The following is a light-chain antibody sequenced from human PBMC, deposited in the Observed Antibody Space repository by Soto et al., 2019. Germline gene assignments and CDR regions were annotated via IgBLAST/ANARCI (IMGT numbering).Light chain of an antibody. CDR3: LKDYSYPRT. Sequence: AIQMTQSPSSLSASVGGRVAMTCRASQGLRNDLAWYQQKPGEAPKLLIYGASNLQSGVPSRFRGSGSATDFTLTISSLQHEDCTISYCLKDYSYPRTFGLGTRVEI. CDR2: GAS. V-gene: IGKV1-6*01. J-gene: IGKJ1*01. CDR1: QGLRND.